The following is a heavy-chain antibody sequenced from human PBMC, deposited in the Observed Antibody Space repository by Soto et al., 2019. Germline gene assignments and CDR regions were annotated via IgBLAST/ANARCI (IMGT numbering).Heavy chain of an antibody. CDR1: GYTFTNYY. J-gene: IGHJ6*02. V-gene: IGHV3-73*01. D-gene: IGHD3-10*01. CDR2: IRSRANNYAT. Sequence: KVSCKASGYTFTNYYIHWVRQAPGKGLEWVGRIRSRANNYATSSGASVRGRFTFFRDDSKNMAYLQMNTLKTEDTAIYYCARGQQAAIGDYYYHGLDVWGQGTSVTVSS. CDR3: ARGQQAAIGDYYYHGLDV.